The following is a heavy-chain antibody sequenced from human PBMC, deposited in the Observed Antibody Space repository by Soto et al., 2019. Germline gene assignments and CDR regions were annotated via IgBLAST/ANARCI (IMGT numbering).Heavy chain of an antibody. CDR2: IYYSGST. D-gene: IGHD6-13*01. Sequence: QVQLQESGPGLVKPSQTLSLTCTVSGGSISTGGYYWSWIRQHPGKGLEWIGYIYYSGSTYYNPSIKRRVTISVDTSKNQFTLKLSSVTAADTAVYYGARVSNVEEGIAAAGWYFDLWGRGTLVTVSS. V-gene: IGHV4-31*03. J-gene: IGHJ2*01. CDR1: GGSISTGGYY. CDR3: ARVSNVEEGIAAAGWYFDL.